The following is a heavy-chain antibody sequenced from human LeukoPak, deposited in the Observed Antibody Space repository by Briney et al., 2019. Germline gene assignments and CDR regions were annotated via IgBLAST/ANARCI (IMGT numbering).Heavy chain of an antibody. CDR1: GGSISSSS. J-gene: IGHJ6*03. Sequence: NPSETLSLTCTVSGGSISSSSYYWGWIRQPPGKGLEWVSSISSSSSYIYYADSVKGRFTISRDNAKNSLYLQMNSLRAEDTAVYYCARDVRVGYCSSTSCYAGEDYYYYMDVWGKGTTVTISS. CDR3: ARDVRVGYCSSTSCYAGEDYYYYMDV. V-gene: IGHV3-21*01. CDR2: ISSSSSYI. D-gene: IGHD2-2*01.